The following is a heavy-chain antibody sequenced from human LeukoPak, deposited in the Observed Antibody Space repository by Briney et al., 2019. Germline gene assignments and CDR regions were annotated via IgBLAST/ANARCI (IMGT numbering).Heavy chain of an antibody. Sequence: SGTLSLTCDVSGGSRINAGWWSWVRQPPGKGLEWIGEIFHSGNTKYNPSLESRVTISVDKSNHQFTLEMKSVTAADTAIYYCARDLGYYYGLDIWSRGTTVTVSS. CDR2: IFHSGNT. D-gene: IGHD3-16*01. V-gene: IGHV4-4*02. CDR1: GGSRINAGW. J-gene: IGHJ6*02. CDR3: ARDLGYYYGLDI.